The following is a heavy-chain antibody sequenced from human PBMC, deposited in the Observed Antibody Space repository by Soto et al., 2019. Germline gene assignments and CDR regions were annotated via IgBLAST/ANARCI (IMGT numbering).Heavy chain of an antibody. V-gene: IGHV3-72*01. CDR2: IRNKANSYTT. Sequence: GGSLRLSCAASGFTFSDHYMDWVRQAPGKGLEWVGRIRNKANSYTTQYAASVNGRFTISRDDSKNSLFLQMNSLKTEDSAVYFCTRMGTPYYYGTDVWGQGTTVTVSS. D-gene: IGHD7-27*01. CDR3: TRMGTPYYYGTDV. CDR1: GFTFSDHY. J-gene: IGHJ6*02.